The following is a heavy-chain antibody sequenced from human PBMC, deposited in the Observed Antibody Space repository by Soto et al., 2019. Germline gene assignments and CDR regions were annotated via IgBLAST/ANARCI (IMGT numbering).Heavy chain of an antibody. J-gene: IGHJ5*02. D-gene: IGHD3-22*01. Sequence: SVKVSCKASGGTFSSYAISWVRQAPGQGLEWMGGIIPIFGTANYAQKFQGRVTITADESTSTAYMELSSLRSEDTAVYYCARSPRGYYALWFDPWGRGTLVTVSS. CDR3: ARSPRGYYALWFDP. CDR2: IIPIFGTA. V-gene: IGHV1-69*13. CDR1: GGTFSSYA.